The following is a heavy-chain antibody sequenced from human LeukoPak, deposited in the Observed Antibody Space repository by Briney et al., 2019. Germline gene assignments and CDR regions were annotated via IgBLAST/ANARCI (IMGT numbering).Heavy chain of an antibody. J-gene: IGHJ6*04. CDR1: GFTFSSYE. CDR2: ISSSGSTI. CDR3: ARDGTPIYSSGWVYMDV. V-gene: IGHV3-48*03. Sequence: PRGSLRLSCAASGFTFSSYEMNWVRQAPGKVLEWVSYISSSGSTIYYADSVKGRFTISRDNAKNSLYLQMNSLRAEDTAVYYCARDGTPIYSSGWVYMDVWGKGTTVTISS. D-gene: IGHD6-25*01.